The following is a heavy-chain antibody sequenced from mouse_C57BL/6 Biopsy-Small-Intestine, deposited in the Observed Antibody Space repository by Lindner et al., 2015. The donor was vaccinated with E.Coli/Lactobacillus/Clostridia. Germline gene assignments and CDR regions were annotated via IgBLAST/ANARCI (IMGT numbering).Heavy chain of an antibody. J-gene: IGHJ2*01. Sequence: VQLQESGAELVRPGTSVKMSCKASGFTFTNYWIGWAKQRPGHGLEWIGDIYPGGGYTNYNEKFKGKATLTADKSSSTAYMQFSSLTSEDSAIYYCARGGDYFDYWGQGTTLTVSS. CDR3: ARGGDYFDY. CDR1: GFTFTNYW. CDR2: IYPGGGYT. V-gene: IGHV1-63*01.